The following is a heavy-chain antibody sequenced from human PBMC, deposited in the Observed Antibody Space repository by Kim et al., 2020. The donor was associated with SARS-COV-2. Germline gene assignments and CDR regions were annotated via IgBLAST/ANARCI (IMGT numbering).Heavy chain of an antibody. V-gene: IGHV1-69*13. J-gene: IGHJ5*02. CDR2: IIPIFGTA. Sequence: SVKVSCKASGGTFSSYAISWVRQAPGQGLEWMGGIIPIFGTANYTQKFQGRVTITADESTSTAYMELSSLRSEDTAVYYCARSVGSSWNWFDPWGQGTLVTVSS. CDR1: GGTFSSYA. CDR3: ARSVGSSWNWFDP. D-gene: IGHD6-13*01.